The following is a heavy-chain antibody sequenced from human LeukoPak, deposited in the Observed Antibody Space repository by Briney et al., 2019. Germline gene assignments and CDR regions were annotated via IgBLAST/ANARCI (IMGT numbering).Heavy chain of an antibody. J-gene: IGHJ6*02. D-gene: IGHD3-22*01. CDR1: GFTFSSYS. CDR3: AKDLNVVFYYGMDV. Sequence: GGSLRLSCAASGFTFSSYSMNWVRQAPGKGLEWVSSISSSSSYIYYADSVKGRFTISRDNSKNTLYLQMNSLRAEDTAVYYCAKDLNVVFYYGMDVWGQGTTVTVSS. V-gene: IGHV3-21*04. CDR2: ISSSSSYI.